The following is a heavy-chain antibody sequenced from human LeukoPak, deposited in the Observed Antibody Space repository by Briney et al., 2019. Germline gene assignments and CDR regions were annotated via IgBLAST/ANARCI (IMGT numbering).Heavy chain of an antibody. CDR2: VYPGDSDT. Sequence: GESLEISCKTFGYNFTTFWIGWVRQMPGKGLEWMGIVYPGDSDTRYSPSFQGQVTISADKSIDTVYLHWSRPKASDTAMYYCASFHISGKSYNGLHYWGQGTLVTVSS. CDR3: ASFHISGKSYNGLHY. J-gene: IGHJ4*02. CDR1: GYNFTTFW. D-gene: IGHD3-10*01. V-gene: IGHV5-51*01.